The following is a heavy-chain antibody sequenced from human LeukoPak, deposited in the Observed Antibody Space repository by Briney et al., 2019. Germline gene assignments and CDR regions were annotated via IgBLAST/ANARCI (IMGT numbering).Heavy chain of an antibody. J-gene: IGHJ4*02. CDR3: ARGFDY. CDR1: GYTFTSYY. Sequence: ASVKVSCKASGYTFTSYYMHWVRQAPGQGLEWMGWISAYDGNTNYAQNLQGRVTMTTDTSTSTAYMELRSLTSDDTAVYYCARGFDYWGQGTLVTVSS. CDR2: ISAYDGNT. V-gene: IGHV1-18*04.